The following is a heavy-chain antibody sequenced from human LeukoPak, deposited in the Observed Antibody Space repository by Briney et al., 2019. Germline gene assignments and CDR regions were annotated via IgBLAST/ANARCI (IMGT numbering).Heavy chain of an antibody. CDR1: GFTFSGYA. Sequence: PGGSLRLSCAASGFTFSGYAMGWVRQPPGKGLEWIGSIYYSGSTYYNPSLKSRVTISVDTSKNQFSLKLSSVTAADTAVYYCSGYYDYYYYMDVWGKGTTVTVSS. V-gene: IGHV4-38-2*01. D-gene: IGHD3-3*01. CDR3: SGYYDYYYYMDV. CDR2: IYYSGST. J-gene: IGHJ6*03.